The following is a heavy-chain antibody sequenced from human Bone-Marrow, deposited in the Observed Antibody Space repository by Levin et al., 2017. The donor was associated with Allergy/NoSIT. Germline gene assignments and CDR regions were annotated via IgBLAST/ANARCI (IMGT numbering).Heavy chain of an antibody. CDR2: IYYSGST. CDR3: ARDSRSAAVGKFDY. J-gene: IGHJ4*02. CDR1: GGSISSYY. V-gene: IGHV4-59*01. Sequence: PSETLSLTCTVSGGSISSYYWSWIRQPPGKGLEWIGYIYYSGSTNYNPSLKSRVTISVDTSKNQFSLKLSSVTAADTAVYYCARDSRSAAVGKFDYWGQGTLVTVSS. D-gene: IGHD6-13*01.